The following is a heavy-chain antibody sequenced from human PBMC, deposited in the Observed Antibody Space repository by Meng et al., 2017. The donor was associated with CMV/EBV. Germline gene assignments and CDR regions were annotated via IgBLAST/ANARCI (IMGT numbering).Heavy chain of an antibody. CDR1: GFTFSDYS. V-gene: IGHV3-21*01. CDR2: ISSSSSYI. Sequence: GFTFSDYSLNWVRQAPGKGLEWVSSISSSSSYIYYADSVKGRFTISRDNAKNSLYLQMNSLRAEDTAVYYCAREGTEERGYSYGDYWGQGTLVTVSS. J-gene: IGHJ4*02. CDR3: AREGTEERGYSYGDY. D-gene: IGHD5-18*01.